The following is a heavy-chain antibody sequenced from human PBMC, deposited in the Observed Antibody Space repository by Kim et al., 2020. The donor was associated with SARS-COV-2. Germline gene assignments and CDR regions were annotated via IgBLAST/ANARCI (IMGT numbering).Heavy chain of an antibody. V-gene: IGHV3-21*01. CDR2: ISSSSSYI. J-gene: IGHJ4*02. Sequence: GGSLRLSCAASGFTFSSYSMNWVRQAPGKGLEWVSSISSSSSYIYYADSVKGRFTISRDNAKNSLYLQMNSLRAEDTAVYYCARGFRGDYAAGALLWGQGTLVTVSS. CDR3: ARGFRGDYAAGALL. D-gene: IGHD4-17*01. CDR1: GFTFSSYS.